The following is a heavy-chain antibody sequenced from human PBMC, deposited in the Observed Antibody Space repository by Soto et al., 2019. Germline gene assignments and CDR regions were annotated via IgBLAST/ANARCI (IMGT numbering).Heavy chain of an antibody. CDR3: ARAHSPTISSWYWFDY. V-gene: IGHV4-59*01. CDR2: INHTGST. J-gene: IGHJ4*02. CDR1: GASMSTFY. Sequence: QVQLQESGPGLVKPSETLSLTCIVSGASMSTFYWTWIRQPPGKGLEWIGYINHTGSTNSHPSLSSRVTISGDTSNNQFSLRLGSVTAADTAVYYCARAHSPTISSWYWFDYCGQGTLVT. D-gene: IGHD6-13*01.